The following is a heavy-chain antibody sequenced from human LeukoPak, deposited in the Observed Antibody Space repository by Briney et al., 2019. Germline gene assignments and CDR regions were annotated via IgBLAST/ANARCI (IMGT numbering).Heavy chain of an antibody. CDR2: ISSSSSYI. J-gene: IGHJ3*02. CDR3: AGRGVVIDAFDI. V-gene: IGHV3-21*01. Sequence: GGSLRLSCAASGFTFSSYSMNWVRQAPGKGLEWVSSISSSSSYIYYADSAKGRFTISRDNAKNSLYLQMNSLRAEDTAVYYCAGRGVVIDAFDIWGQGTMVTVSS. D-gene: IGHD2-15*01. CDR1: GFTFSSYS.